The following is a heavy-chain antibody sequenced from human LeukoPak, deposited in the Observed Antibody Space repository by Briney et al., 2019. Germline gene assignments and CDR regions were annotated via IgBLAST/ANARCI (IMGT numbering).Heavy chain of an antibody. J-gene: IGHJ4*02. D-gene: IGHD4-17*01. CDR3: ARDPGIQNDYGDYEDY. V-gene: IGHV3-21*01. CDR1: GFTFSSYS. Sequence: GGSLRLSCAASGFTFSSYSMNWVRQAPGKGLEWVSSISSSSSYIYYADSVKGRFTISRDNAKNSLYLQMNSLRAEDTAVYYCARDPGIQNDYGDYEDYWGQGTLVTVSS. CDR2: ISSSSSYI.